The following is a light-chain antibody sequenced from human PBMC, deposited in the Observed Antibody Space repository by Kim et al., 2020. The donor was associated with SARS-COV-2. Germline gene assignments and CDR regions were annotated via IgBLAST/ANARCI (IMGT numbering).Light chain of an antibody. CDR3: QQYHRWPYT. Sequence: VSPGEKVTLPCRASQSIYRNLAWYQQKLGHSPRLLIYAASSRAAGIPARFSASGSGTDFTLTISSLESEDFAVYYCQQYHRWPYTFGQGTKLEI. CDR1: QSIYRN. CDR2: AAS. V-gene: IGKV3-15*01. J-gene: IGKJ2*01.